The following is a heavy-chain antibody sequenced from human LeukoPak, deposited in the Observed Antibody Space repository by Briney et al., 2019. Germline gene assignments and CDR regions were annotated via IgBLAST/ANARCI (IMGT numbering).Heavy chain of an antibody. CDR1: GYTFTSYG. D-gene: IGHD3-22*01. V-gene: IGHV1-18*01. CDR2: TSAYNGNT. Sequence: ASVKVSCKASGYTFTSYGISWVRQAPGQGLEWMGWTSAYNGNTNYAQKLQGRVTMTTDTSTSTAYMELRSLRSDDTAVYYCARDDERITMIVVDQPLDYWDQGTLVTVSS. CDR3: ARDDERITMIVVDQPLDY. J-gene: IGHJ4*02.